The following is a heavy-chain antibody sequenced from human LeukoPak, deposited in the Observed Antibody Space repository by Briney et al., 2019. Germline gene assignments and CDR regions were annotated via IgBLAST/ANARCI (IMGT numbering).Heavy chain of an antibody. CDR1: GGSISSGGYY. J-gene: IGHJ3*02. CDR2: IYYSGST. D-gene: IGHD1-26*01. CDR3: ARESPPMGATIAFGAFDI. V-gene: IGHV4-31*03. Sequence: PSQTLSLTCTVSGGSISSGGYYWSWIRQHPGKGLEWIGYIYYSGSTYYNPSLKSRVTISVDTSKNQFSLKLSSVTAADTAVYYCARESPPMGATIAFGAFDIWGQGTMVTVSS.